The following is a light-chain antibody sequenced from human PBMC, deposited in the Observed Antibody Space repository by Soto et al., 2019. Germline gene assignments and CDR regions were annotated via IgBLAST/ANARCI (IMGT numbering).Light chain of an antibody. CDR1: SSDVGGYTY. J-gene: IGLJ2*01. CDR3: SSYTSSSTLVV. Sequence: QSALTQPASVSGSPGQSITISCTGTSSDVGGYTYVSWYQQHPGKAPKLMIYDVSYRPSGVSNRFSGSKSGNTASLTISGLQAEDEADYFCSSYTSSSTLVVFGGGTKLTVL. V-gene: IGLV2-14*01. CDR2: DVS.